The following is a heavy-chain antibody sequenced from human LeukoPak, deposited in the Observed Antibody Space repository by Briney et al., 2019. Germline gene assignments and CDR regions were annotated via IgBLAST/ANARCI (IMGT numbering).Heavy chain of an antibody. CDR1: GFTFNNYA. J-gene: IGHJ4*02. Sequence: GGSLRLSCAASGFTFNNYAMTWVRQAPGEGLEWVSSISGSDGSTYYADSVKGRFTISRDNSKNTLYLQMNSLRAEDTAVYYCAYMRGLYYGIDYWGQGTLVTVSS. V-gene: IGHV3-23*01. CDR2: ISGSDGST. D-gene: IGHD3-10*01. CDR3: AYMRGLYYGIDY.